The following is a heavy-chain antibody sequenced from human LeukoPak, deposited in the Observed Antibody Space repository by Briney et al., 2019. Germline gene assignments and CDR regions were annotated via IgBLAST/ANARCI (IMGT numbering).Heavy chain of an antibody. V-gene: IGHV3-30*03. J-gene: IGHJ4*02. CDR2: ISYDESNK. CDR1: GFTFSSSA. D-gene: IGHD3-16*01. Sequence: GRSLRLSCAASGFTFSSSAKHWVRQAPGKGLEWVAVISYDESNKYYADSVKGRFTISRDNSKNTLYLQMNSLRAEDTAVYYCARDLRLLGGPTYYFDYWGQGTLVTVSS. CDR3: ARDLRLLGGPTYYFDY.